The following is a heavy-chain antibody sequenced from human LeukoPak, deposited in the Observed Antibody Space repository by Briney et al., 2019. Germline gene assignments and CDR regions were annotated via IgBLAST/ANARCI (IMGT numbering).Heavy chain of an antibody. J-gene: IGHJ6*02. V-gene: IGHV3-7*03. CDR3: AREKIITTQNHYYGMDV. D-gene: IGHD3-3*01. CDR1: GFTFSNYW. Sequence: GGSLRLSYAASGFTFSNYWMSWVRQAPGKGLEWVANIKQDGSEKYYVDSVKGRFTISRDNAKNSLYLQMNSLRAEDTAVYYCAREKIITTQNHYYGMDVWGQGTTVTVSS. CDR2: IKQDGSEK.